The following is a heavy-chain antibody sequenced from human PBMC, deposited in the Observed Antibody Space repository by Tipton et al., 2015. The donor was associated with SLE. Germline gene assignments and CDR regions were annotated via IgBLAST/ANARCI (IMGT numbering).Heavy chain of an antibody. CDR2: IYSGGST. CDR1: GFTVSSNY. V-gene: IGHV3-66*02. J-gene: IGHJ6*03. D-gene: IGHD3-3*01. Sequence: SLRLSCAASGFTVSSNYMSWVRQAPGKGLEWVSVIYSGGSTYYADSVKGRFTISRDNSKNTLYLQMNSLRAEDTAVYYCARCDFWSGYRSGYYYYYMDVWGKGTTVTVSS. CDR3: ARCDFWSGYRSGYYYYYMDV.